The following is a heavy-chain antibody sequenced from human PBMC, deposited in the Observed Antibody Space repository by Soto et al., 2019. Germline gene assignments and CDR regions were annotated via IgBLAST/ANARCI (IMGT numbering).Heavy chain of an antibody. V-gene: IGHV1-2*02. D-gene: IGHD1-26*01. CDR3: ARDPRGTYYFDY. Sequence: ASVKVSFKASGYTFTGYYIHWVRQAPGQGLEWMGWINPNTGDTNYAQSFQGRVTMTRDTSISTAYMDLSRLTSDDTAVYYCARDPRGTYYFDYWGQGTLVTVSS. CDR1: GYTFTGYY. CDR2: INPNTGDT. J-gene: IGHJ4*02.